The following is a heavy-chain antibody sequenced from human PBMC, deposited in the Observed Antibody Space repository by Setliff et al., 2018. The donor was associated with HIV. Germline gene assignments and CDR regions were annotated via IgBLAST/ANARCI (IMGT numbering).Heavy chain of an antibody. D-gene: IGHD3-3*01. Sequence: SETLSLTCTVSGGSISSHYWSWVRQPPGKGLEWIGYIYYSGSTNYNPSLKSRVTISVDTSKNQFSLKLSSVTAADTAVYYCARRGDFWSGYYGRYYYYYMDVWGKGTTVTVSS. V-gene: IGHV4-59*11. CDR3: ARRGDFWSGYYGRYYYYYMDV. CDR1: GGSISSHY. J-gene: IGHJ6*03. CDR2: IYYSGST.